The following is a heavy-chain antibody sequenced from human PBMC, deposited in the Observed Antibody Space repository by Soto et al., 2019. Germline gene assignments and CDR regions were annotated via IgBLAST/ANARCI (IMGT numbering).Heavy chain of an antibody. Sequence: EVQLVESGGGLVKPGGSLRLSCAASGFTFSSYSMNWVRQAPGKGLEWVSSISSSSSYIYYADSVKGRFTISRDNAKNSLYLQMNSLRAEDKAVYYCARSPTPDGFDPWGQGTLVTVSS. V-gene: IGHV3-21*01. J-gene: IGHJ5*02. CDR3: ARSPTPDGFDP. CDR1: GFTFSSYS. CDR2: ISSSSSYI.